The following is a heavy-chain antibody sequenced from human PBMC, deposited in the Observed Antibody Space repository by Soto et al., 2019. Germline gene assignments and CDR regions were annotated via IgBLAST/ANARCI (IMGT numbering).Heavy chain of an antibody. Sequence: SQPLCHTYTVSGGSISSGGYYWSRIQQPPGKGLEWIGYVYYSGTTYYNPSLKSRVVMSVDTSKNLFSLNLTSVTAADTAVYYCARGHCSSTTCYAWGFDPWGQGVLVTVSS. J-gene: IGHJ5*02. V-gene: IGHV4-31*03. CDR3: ARGHCSSTTCYAWGFDP. CDR2: VYYSGTT. D-gene: IGHD2-2*01. CDR1: GGSISSGGYY.